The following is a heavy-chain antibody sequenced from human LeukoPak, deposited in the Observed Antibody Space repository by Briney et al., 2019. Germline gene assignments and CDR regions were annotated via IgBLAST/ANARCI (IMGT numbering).Heavy chain of an antibody. CDR1: GFTFSSYA. D-gene: IGHD3-9*01. Sequence: PGGSLRLSCAASGFTFSSYAMSWVRQAPGKGLEWVSAISGSGGSTYYADSVKGRFTIPRDNSKNTVYLQMNTVRAEDTAVYYCAKDPYGIRYFDYWGQGTLVTVSS. CDR2: ISGSGGST. CDR3: AKDPYGIRYFDY. V-gene: IGHV3-23*01. J-gene: IGHJ4*02.